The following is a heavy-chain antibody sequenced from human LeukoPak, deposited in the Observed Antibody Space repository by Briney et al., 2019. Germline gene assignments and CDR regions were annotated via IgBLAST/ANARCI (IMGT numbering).Heavy chain of an antibody. CDR1: GYTFTGYY. CDR3: ARVKNAGMGTNYYEAYFDY. CDR2: INPNSGGT. D-gene: IGHD3-22*01. J-gene: IGHJ4*02. Sequence: ASVKVSCKASGYTFTGYYMHWVRQAPGQGLEWMGWINPNSGGTNYAQKFQGRVTMTRDTSISTAYMELSRLRSDDTAVYYCARVKNAGMGTNYYEAYFDYWGQGTLVTVSS. V-gene: IGHV1-2*02.